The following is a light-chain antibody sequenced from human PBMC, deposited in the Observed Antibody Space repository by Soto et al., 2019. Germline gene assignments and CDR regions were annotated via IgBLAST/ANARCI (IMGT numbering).Light chain of an antibody. J-gene: IGKJ5*01. V-gene: IGKV3-20*01. CDR3: QHYDGTPVT. CDR2: GAS. Sequence: MSKQPPCMPVSHNGERATLSCRATQTLSRSWLAWYQHKAGQAPRLLVSGASRRATGIPDRFSGGGAGTDFTLTISSLEPEDSGLYYCQHYDGTPVTFGQGTRLEIK. CDR1: QTLSRSW.